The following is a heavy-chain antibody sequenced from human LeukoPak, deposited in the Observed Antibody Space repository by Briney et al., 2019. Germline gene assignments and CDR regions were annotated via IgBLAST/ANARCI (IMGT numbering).Heavy chain of an antibody. CDR2: IYHDGST. J-gene: IGHJ2*01. D-gene: IGHD3-22*01. Sequence: GSLRLSCAASGFTFSNAWMTWVRQAPGKGLEWIGEIYHDGSTNYNPSLKSRVTISVDTSKNQFSLKLSSVTAADTAVYYCARVGNYYDSSGYYFYWYFDLWGRGTLVTVSS. V-gene: IGHV4-4*02. CDR1: GFTFSNAW. CDR3: ARVGNYYDSSGYYFYWYFDL.